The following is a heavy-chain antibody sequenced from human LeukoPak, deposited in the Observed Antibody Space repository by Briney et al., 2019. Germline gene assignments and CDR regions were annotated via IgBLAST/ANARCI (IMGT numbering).Heavy chain of an antibody. CDR3: ARDLYGDYFSAFDI. CDR1: GGTFSSYA. V-gene: IGHV1-69*01. J-gene: IGHJ3*02. D-gene: IGHD4-17*01. Sequence: SVKVSCKASGGTFSSYAISWVRQAPGQGLEWMGGIIPIFGTANYAQKFQGRVTITADESTSTAYMELSSLRSEDTAVYYCARDLYGDYFSAFDIWGQGTMVTVSS. CDR2: IIPIFGTA.